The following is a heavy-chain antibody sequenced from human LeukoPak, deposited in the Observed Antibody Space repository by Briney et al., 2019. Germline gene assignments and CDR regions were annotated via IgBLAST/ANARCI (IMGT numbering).Heavy chain of an antibody. Sequence: GGSLRLSCAASGFTFSRYAMSWVRQAPGKGLEWVSTFGNSAHYADSVKGRFTISRDNSKNTLYLQMNSLRAEDTAVYYCAKVDATIFGVVIITPYYFDYWGQGTLVTVSS. D-gene: IGHD3-3*01. CDR2: FGNSA. J-gene: IGHJ4*02. CDR1: GFTFSRYA. V-gene: IGHV3-23*01. CDR3: AKVDATIFGVVIITPYYFDY.